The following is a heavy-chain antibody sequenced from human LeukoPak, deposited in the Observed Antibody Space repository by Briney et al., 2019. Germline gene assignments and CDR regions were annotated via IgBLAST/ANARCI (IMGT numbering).Heavy chain of an antibody. Sequence: ASVKVSCKASGYTFTGYYMHWVRQAPGQGLEWMGWINPNSGGTNYAQKFQGWVTMTEDTSTDTAYMELSSLRSEDTAVYYCATGPHHYDSRDLWGQGTLVTVSS. J-gene: IGHJ4*02. CDR3: ATGPHHYDSRDL. CDR2: INPNSGGT. V-gene: IGHV1-2*04. CDR1: GYTFTGYY. D-gene: IGHD3-22*01.